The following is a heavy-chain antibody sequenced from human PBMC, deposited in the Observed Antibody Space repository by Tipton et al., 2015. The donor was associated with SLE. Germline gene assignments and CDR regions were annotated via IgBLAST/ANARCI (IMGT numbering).Heavy chain of an antibody. V-gene: IGHV1-69*05. CDR3: ARVQWQQLGTYYYYGMDV. CDR1: GGTFSSYA. Sequence: QSGPEVKKPGSSVKVSCKASGGTFSSYAISWVRQAPGQGLEWMGGIIPIFGTANYAQKFQGRVTITTDESTSTAYMELSSLRSEDTAVYYCARVQWQQLGTYYYYGMDVWGQGTTVTVSS. CDR2: IIPIFGTA. J-gene: IGHJ6*02. D-gene: IGHD6-13*01.